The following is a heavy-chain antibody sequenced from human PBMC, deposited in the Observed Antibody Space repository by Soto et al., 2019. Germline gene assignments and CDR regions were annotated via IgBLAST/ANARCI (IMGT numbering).Heavy chain of an antibody. Sequence: AGGSLRLSCAASGFTFSSYAMHWVRQAPGKGLGWVVVISYDRSNKYYANTVKGRFTISRDNSENTLYLPMNSLRAKEKAVYYCARYPGYYYDSSDRYSDYWGQGTLVTVSS. CDR2: ISYDRSNK. D-gene: IGHD3-22*01. CDR3: ARYPGYYYDSSDRYSDY. V-gene: IGHV3-30-3*01. CDR1: GFTFSSYA. J-gene: IGHJ4*02.